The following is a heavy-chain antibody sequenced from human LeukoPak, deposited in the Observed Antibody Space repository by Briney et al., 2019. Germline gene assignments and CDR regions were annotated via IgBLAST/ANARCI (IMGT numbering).Heavy chain of an antibody. D-gene: IGHD6-19*01. Sequence: PSETLSLTCAVYGGSFSDYYWSWIRQPPGKGLEWIGEINHSGSTNYNPSPKSRVTMSVDTSKNQFSLKLSSVTAADTAVYYCARSSHLHSSGWYAGAFDIWGQGTMVTVSS. CDR2: INHSGST. CDR3: ARSSHLHSSGWYAGAFDI. V-gene: IGHV4-34*01. CDR1: GGSFSDYY. J-gene: IGHJ3*02.